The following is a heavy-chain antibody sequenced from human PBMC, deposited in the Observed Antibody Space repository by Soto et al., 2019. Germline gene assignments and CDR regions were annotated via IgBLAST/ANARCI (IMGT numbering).Heavy chain of an antibody. CDR1: GGTFSSYT. V-gene: IGHV1-69*02. CDR2: IIPILGIA. J-gene: IGHJ5*02. CDR3: ARSVAAAGNWFDP. Sequence: QVQLVQSGAEVKKPGSSVKVSCKASGGTFSSYTISWVRQAPGQGLEWMGRIIPILGIANYAQKFQGRVTITADKSTSTAYMELSSLRSEYTAVYYCARSVAAAGNWFDPWGQGTLVTVSS. D-gene: IGHD6-13*01.